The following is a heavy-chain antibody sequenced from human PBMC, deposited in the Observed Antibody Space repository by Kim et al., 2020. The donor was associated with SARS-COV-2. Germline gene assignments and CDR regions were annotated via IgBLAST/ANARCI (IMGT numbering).Heavy chain of an antibody. Sequence: ASVKVSCKASGYTFTSNYMHWVRQAPGQGLEWMGIIKPGGGRIGYAQRFQGRVTMTADTSTSTVYVEVNSLRSEDTAVYYCARGDDHNENFDSWGQGTLVTVSS. J-gene: IGHJ4*02. CDR2: IKPGGGRI. V-gene: IGHV1-46*01. CDR1: GYTFTSNY. CDR3: ARGDDHNENFDS.